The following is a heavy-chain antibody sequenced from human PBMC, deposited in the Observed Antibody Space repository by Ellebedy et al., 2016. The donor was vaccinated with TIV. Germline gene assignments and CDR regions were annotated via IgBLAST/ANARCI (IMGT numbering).Heavy chain of an antibody. CDR3: ARDQGLSPSRFDY. Sequence: PGGSLRLSCAVSGFTFSSRSINWVRQAPGKGLECISDVSGNGTTRYYASSVKGRFSVTRDNSKNMVYLPMGRLRAEDTAIYFCARDQGLSPSRFDYWGQGTVVTVSS. CDR1: GFTFSSRS. V-gene: IGHV3-64*01. CDR2: VSGNGTTR. J-gene: IGHJ4*02.